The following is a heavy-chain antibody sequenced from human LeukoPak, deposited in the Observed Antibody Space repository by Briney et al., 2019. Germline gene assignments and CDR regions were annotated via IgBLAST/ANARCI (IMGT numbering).Heavy chain of an antibody. Sequence: GASVKVSCKASGGTFSSYAISWVRQAPGQGLEWMGGIIPIFGTANYTQKFQGRVTITADKSTSTAYMELSSLRSEGTAVYYCARWSSGYIDYWGQGTLVTVSS. D-gene: IGHD3-22*01. CDR3: ARWSSGYIDY. V-gene: IGHV1-69*06. CDR1: GGTFSSYA. J-gene: IGHJ4*02. CDR2: IIPIFGTA.